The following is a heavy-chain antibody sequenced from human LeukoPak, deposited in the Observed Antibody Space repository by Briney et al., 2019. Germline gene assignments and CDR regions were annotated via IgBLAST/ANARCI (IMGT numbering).Heavy chain of an antibody. CDR3: ARATCVNGICYTLY. CDR2: IYPADSEN. D-gene: IGHD2-8*01. CDR1: AFIITGYW. V-gene: IGHV5-51*01. Sequence: GGTLKISFKGSAFIITGYWIGWVPLIPGKGVGWMGIIYPADSENTYSPSFQGQITISADRSSTTAHLQWSSLKASDTAIYYCARATCVNGICYTLYWGQGSLVTVSS. J-gene: IGHJ4*02.